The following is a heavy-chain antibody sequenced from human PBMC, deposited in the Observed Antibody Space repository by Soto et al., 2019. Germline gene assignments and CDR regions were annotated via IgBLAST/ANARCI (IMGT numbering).Heavy chain of an antibody. CDR1: GFTFSTCA. CDR3: VREEFEAGRGHFGC. D-gene: IGHD6-13*01. J-gene: IGHJ4*02. V-gene: IGHV3-30*04. CDR2: ISHGGKNE. Sequence: QVQVVESGGGVVQPGGSLRLSCVASGFTFSTCAMHWVRQAPGKGLEWMAAISHGGKNEYYAQSVKGRFTVSRDMSKSTLYLQMNGLRTEDTAVYYCVREEFEAGRGHFGCWGQGTLVSVSS.